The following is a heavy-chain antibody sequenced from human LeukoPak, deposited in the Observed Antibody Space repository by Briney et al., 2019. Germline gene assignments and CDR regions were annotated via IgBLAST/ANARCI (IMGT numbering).Heavy chain of an antibody. D-gene: IGHD2-15*01. CDR2: IYYSGST. CDR3: ARSVPRFTPDAFDI. J-gene: IGHJ3*02. V-gene: IGHV4-39*01. Sequence: SETLSLTCTVSGGSISSSSYYWGWIRQPPGKGLEWIGSIYYSGSTYYNPSLKSRVTISVDTSKNQFSLKLSSVTAADTAVYYCARSVPRFTPDAFDIWGQGTMVTVSS. CDR1: GGSISSSSYY.